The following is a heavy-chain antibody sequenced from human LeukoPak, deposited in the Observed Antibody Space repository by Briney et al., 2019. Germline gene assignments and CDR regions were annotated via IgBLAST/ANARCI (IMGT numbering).Heavy chain of an antibody. CDR3: AQIPYYYGSGSYYGLFDY. CDR2: IIPIFGTA. V-gene: IGHV1-69*13. CDR1: GGTFSSYA. J-gene: IGHJ4*02. Sequence: ASVKVSCKASGGTFSSYAISWVRQAPGQGLEWMGGIIPIFGTANYAQKFQGRVTITADESTSTAYMELSSLRSEDTAVYYCAQIPYYYGSGSYYGLFDYWGQGTLVTVSS. D-gene: IGHD3-10*01.